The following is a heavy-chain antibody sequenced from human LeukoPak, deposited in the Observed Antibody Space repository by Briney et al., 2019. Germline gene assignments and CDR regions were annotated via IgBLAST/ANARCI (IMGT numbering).Heavy chain of an antibody. CDR1: GYTFTGYY. Sequence: ASVKVSCKASGYTFTGYYVHWVRQAPGQGLEWMGWINPNSGGTNYAQKFQGRVTMTRDTSISTAYMELSRLRSDDTAVYYCARSGPNCSGGSCYSEDWFDPWGQGTLVTVSS. CDR3: ARSGPNCSGGSCYSEDWFDP. CDR2: INPNSGGT. D-gene: IGHD2-15*01. J-gene: IGHJ5*02. V-gene: IGHV1-2*02.